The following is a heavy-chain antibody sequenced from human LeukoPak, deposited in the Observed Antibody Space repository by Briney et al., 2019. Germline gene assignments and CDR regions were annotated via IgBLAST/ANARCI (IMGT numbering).Heavy chain of an antibody. CDR3: AKEPSDIVVDPA. CDR1: GFTFSSYA. J-gene: IGHJ5*02. Sequence: GGSLRLSCAASGFTFSSYAMSWVRQAPGKGLECVSAISGSGGSSYYADSVKGRFTISRDNSKITLYMQMNSLRTEDTSVYYCAKEPSDIVVDPAWGQGTLVTVSS. V-gene: IGHV3-23*01. D-gene: IGHD2-2*01. CDR2: ISGSGGSS.